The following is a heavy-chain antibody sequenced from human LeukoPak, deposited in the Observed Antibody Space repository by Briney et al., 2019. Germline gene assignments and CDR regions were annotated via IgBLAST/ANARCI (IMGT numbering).Heavy chain of an antibody. CDR1: GFTFTYYA. CDR3: AKAGLVGAPYYDYYYMDV. V-gene: IGHV3-23*01. CDR2: ISGSGDNT. Sequence: GGSLRLSCAASGFTFTYYAMSWVRQAPGKGLEWVSAISGSGDNTYYADSVKGRFTVSRDSSKNTLYLQMNSLRAEDTAVYHCAKAGLVGAPYYDYYYMDVWGKGTTVTVSS. D-gene: IGHD1-26*01. J-gene: IGHJ6*03.